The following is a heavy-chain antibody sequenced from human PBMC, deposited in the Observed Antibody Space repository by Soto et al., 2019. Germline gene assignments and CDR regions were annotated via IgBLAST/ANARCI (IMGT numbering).Heavy chain of an antibody. CDR3: ARLDCVSPRCHFDS. Sequence: TSETLSLTCTVSGGSVSSDSYYWSWIRQPPGKGPEWIGYIYYSGSTNSNPSLQSRVTMSVDTSKNQFSLKLGSVTAADTAVYHCARLDCVSPRCHFDSWGQGTLVTVSS. CDR2: IYYSGST. J-gene: IGHJ4*02. D-gene: IGHD2-2*01. V-gene: IGHV4-61*01. CDR1: GGSVSSDSYY.